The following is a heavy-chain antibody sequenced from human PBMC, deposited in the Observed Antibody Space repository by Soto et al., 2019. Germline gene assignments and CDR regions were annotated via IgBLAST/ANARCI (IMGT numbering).Heavy chain of an antibody. CDR2: ITSDGDST. CDR1: GYSFSNQP. V-gene: IGHV3-64D*06. J-gene: IGHJ4*01. D-gene: IGHD5-12*01. Sequence: SCSVSGYSFSNQPMRGVHQAPGKGLEYVSGITSDGDSTWHADSVKDRFTISRDNSKNTLFLQMSSLRVEDTAIYFCVKVTHLLRSYLELWGPGTLVTVSS. CDR3: VKVTHLLRSYLEL.